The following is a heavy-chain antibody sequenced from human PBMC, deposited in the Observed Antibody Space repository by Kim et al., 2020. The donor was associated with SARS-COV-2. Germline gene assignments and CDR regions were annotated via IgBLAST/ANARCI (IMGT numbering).Heavy chain of an antibody. CDR2: ISSSSSTI. CDR3: AGLGGSHFDY. CDR1: GFTFSSYS. Sequence: GGSLRLSCAASGFTFSSYSMNWVRQAPGKGLEWVSYISSSSSTIYYADSVKGRFTISRDNAKNSLYLQIHSMRDEDTAVYYCAGLGGSHFDYWGQGTLV. D-gene: IGHD2-15*01. J-gene: IGHJ4*02. V-gene: IGHV3-48*02.